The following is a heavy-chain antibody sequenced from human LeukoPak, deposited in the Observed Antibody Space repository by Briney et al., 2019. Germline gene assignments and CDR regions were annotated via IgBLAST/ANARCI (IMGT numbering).Heavy chain of an antibody. CDR2: IYYSGST. CDR1: GGSISSYY. J-gene: IGHJ6*02. Sequence: PSETLSLTCTVSGGSISSYYWSWIRQPPGKGLEWIGYIYYSGSTNYNPSLKSRVTISVDTSKNQFSLKLSSVTAADTAVYYCARRGKDSSSWEDGMDVWGQGTTVTVSS. CDR3: ARRGKDSSSWEDGMDV. D-gene: IGHD6-13*01. V-gene: IGHV4-59*08.